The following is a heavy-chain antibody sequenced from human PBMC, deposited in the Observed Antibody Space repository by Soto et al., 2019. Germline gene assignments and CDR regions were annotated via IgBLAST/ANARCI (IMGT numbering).Heavy chain of an antibody. CDR3: ARGYSSSWYIRSYYYYYGMDV. Sequence: PSQTLSLTCAISGDSVSSNSAAWNWIRQSPSRGLEWLGRTYHRSKWYNDYAVSVKSRITINPDTSKNQFSLQLNSVTPEDTAVYYCARGYSSSWYIRSYYYYYGMDVWGQGTTVTVSS. D-gene: IGHD6-13*01. CDR1: GDSVSSNSAA. CDR2: TYHRSKWYN. J-gene: IGHJ6*02. V-gene: IGHV6-1*01.